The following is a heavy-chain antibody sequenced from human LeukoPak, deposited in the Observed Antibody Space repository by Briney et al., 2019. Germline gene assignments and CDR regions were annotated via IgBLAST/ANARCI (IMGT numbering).Heavy chain of an antibody. CDR2: ISYDGSNK. Sequence: GGSLRLSCAASGFTFSSYGMHWVRQAPGKGLEWVAVISYDGSNKYYADSVKGRFTISRDNSKNTLYPQMNSLRAEDTAVYYCAKAIAVAGYWGQGTLATVSS. J-gene: IGHJ4*02. D-gene: IGHD6-19*01. CDR1: GFTFSSYG. CDR3: AKAIAVAGY. V-gene: IGHV3-30*18.